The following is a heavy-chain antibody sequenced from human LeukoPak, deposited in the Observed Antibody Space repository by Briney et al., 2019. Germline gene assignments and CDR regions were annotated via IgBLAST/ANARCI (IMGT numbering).Heavy chain of an antibody. CDR2: ISPTGSTT. D-gene: IGHD6-6*01. J-gene: IGHJ4*02. CDR3: ARGPNSNWSGPDF. Sequence: GGSLRLSCIASGFSFSGHWMHWARQLPGKGLVWVSRISPTGSTTSYADSVKGRFTVSRDNAKNTLYLQVNNLRAEDTAVYYCARGPNSNWSGPDFWGQGTLLTVSS. V-gene: IGHV3-74*01. CDR1: GFSFSGHW.